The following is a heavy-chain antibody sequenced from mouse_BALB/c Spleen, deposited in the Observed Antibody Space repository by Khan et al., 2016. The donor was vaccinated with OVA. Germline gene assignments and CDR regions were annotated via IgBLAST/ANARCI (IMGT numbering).Heavy chain of an antibody. Sequence: VQLKESGGDSVKPGGSLKLSCAASGFTFSSYSMSWVRQTPDKRLEWVATMSSGGDYTYYPDSVKGRFTISRDNAKNTLYLQMSSLRSEDTAMYHCASHLTGSFAYWGQGTLVTVSA. J-gene: IGHJ3*01. CDR3: ASHLTGSFAY. CDR2: MSSGGDYT. V-gene: IGHV5-6*01. CDR1: GFTFSSYS. D-gene: IGHD4-1*01.